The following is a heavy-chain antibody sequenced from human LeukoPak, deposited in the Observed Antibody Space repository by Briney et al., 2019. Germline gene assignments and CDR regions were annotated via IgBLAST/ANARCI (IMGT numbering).Heavy chain of an antibody. D-gene: IGHD2-21*01. J-gene: IGHJ3*02. CDR2: IYASGSSGNT. Sequence: SETLSLTCTVPGGSISRYYWSWIRQSAGKGLEWIGRIYASGSSGNTKYNPSLKSRHTIPLDTSKNRFSLKVNAVTAADTAVYYCARDRDLRPHTSLDIWGQGTLVTVSP. V-gene: IGHV4-4*07. CDR3: ARDRDLRPHTSLDI. CDR1: GGSISRYY.